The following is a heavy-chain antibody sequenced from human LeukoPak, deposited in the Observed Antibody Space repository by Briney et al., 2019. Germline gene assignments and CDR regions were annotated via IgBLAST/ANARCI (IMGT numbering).Heavy chain of an antibody. Sequence: SGGSLRLSCAASGFTFSSYAMSWVRQAPGKGLEWVSVIYSGGSTYYADSVKGRFTISRDNSKNTLYLQMNSLRAEDTAVYYCARSPLRYYGATDYWGQGTLVTVSS. D-gene: IGHD4-17*01. V-gene: IGHV3-53*01. J-gene: IGHJ4*02. CDR2: IYSGGST. CDR3: ARSPLRYYGATDY. CDR1: GFTFSSYA.